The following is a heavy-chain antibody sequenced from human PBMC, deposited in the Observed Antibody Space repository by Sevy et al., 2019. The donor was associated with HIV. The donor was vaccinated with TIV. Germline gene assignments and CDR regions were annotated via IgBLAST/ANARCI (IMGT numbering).Heavy chain of an antibody. D-gene: IGHD3-3*01. CDR1: GGSFSGYY. V-gene: IGHV4-34*01. CDR3: ARFPKTELSGYFLGFDY. CDR2: ISHSGST. J-gene: IGHJ4*02. Sequence: LTCAVYGGSFSGYYWSWIRQPPGKGLEWIGEISHSGSTNYNPSLKSRVTISVDTSKNQFSLKLSSVTAADTAVYYCARFPKTELSGYFLGFDYWGQGTLVTVSS.